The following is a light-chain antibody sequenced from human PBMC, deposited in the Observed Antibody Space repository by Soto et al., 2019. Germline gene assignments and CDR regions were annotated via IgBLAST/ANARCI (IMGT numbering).Light chain of an antibody. CDR2: DTS. CDR1: TGAVTSSHY. CDR3: LLSYSGVRV. V-gene: IGLV7-46*01. J-gene: IGLJ3*02. Sequence: QAVVTQEPSLTVSPGGTVTLTCGSTTGAVTSSHYPYWFQQKPGQAPRTLIYDTSNKHSWTPARFSGSLLGGKAALTLAGAQTDDEADYYCLLSYSGVRVFGGGTKVTVL.